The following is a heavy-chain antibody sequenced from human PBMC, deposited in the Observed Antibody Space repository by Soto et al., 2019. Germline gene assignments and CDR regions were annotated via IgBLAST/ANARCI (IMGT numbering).Heavy chain of an antibody. CDR3: ARGFRVAGTRWWFDP. Sequence: GGSLRLSCAASGFTFSSYAMHWVRQAPGKGLEWVAVISYDGSNKYYADSVKGRFTISRDNSKNTLYLQMNSLRADDTAVYYCARGFRVAGTRWWFDPWGQGTLVTVSS. J-gene: IGHJ5*02. CDR2: ISYDGSNK. V-gene: IGHV3-30-3*01. CDR1: GFTFSSYA. D-gene: IGHD2-15*01.